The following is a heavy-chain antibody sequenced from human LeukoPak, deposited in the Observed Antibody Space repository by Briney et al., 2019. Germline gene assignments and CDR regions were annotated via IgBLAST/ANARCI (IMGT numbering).Heavy chain of an antibody. D-gene: IGHD6-19*01. CDR1: GGHITTYY. J-gene: IGHJ5*02. CDR2: AYYSGSN. Sequence: PSEPLSLTCHVSGGHITTYYWSWLRQPPGKGLEWIGYAYYSGSNEYNPSLRSRVTMSADASRNQFSLTLSSVTAADTAIYYCATLNIESSSGWFFRSWGQGTLVSVSS. V-gene: IGHV4-59*01. CDR3: ATLNIESSSGWFFRS.